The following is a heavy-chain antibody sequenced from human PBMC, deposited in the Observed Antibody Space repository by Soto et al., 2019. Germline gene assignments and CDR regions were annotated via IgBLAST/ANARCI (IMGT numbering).Heavy chain of an antibody. CDR3: ARDRWGSLDF. CDR1: GGSISSYY. Sequence: SETLSLTCTVSGGSISSYYWSWIRQPPGKGLEWIGYSGSVNYNPSLKSRVTISVDTSKNQFSLRLHSVTAADTAVYYCARDRWGSLDFWGQGVLVTVSS. CDR2: SGSV. V-gene: IGHV4-59*01. D-gene: IGHD7-27*01. J-gene: IGHJ4*02.